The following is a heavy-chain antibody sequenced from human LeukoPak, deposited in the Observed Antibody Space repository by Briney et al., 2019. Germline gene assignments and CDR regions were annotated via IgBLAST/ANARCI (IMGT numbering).Heavy chain of an antibody. D-gene: IGHD3-9*01. CDR3: ARNPDTRSVILRYFDWSLNWFDP. CDR1: GYTFTSYG. J-gene: IGHJ5*02. Sequence: ASVKVSCKAYGYTFTSYGISWVRQAPGQGLEWMGWISAYNGNTNYAQKLQGRVTMTTDTSTSTAYRELRSLRSDDTAVYYCARNPDTRSVILRYFDWSLNWFDPWGQGTLVTVSS. V-gene: IGHV1-18*04. CDR2: ISAYNGNT.